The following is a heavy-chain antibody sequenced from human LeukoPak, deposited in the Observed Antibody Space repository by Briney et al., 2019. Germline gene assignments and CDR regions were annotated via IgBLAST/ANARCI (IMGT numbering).Heavy chain of an antibody. CDR2: VYMSGST. D-gene: IGHD2-2*01. V-gene: IGHV4-61*02. Sequence: SETLSLTCTVSGGSISSGSYYWSWIRQPAGKGLEWVGRVYMSGSTNYNPSLKSRVTISIDTSKNQFSLELSSLTAADTAVYYCAREIIPAASPYYFDYWGQGTLVTVSS. CDR1: GGSISSGSYY. J-gene: IGHJ4*02. CDR3: AREIIPAASPYYFDY.